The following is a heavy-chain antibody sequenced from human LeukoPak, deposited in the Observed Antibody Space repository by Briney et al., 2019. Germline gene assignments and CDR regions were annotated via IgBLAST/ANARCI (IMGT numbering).Heavy chain of an antibody. V-gene: IGHV2-5*01. CDR1: GFSLSTSGVG. Sequence: SGPTLVNPTQTLTLTCTFSGFSLSTSGVGVGWIRQPPGKALEWLALTYWNDDKRYSPSLKSRLTITKNNSKNQVVLTMTNMDPVDTATYYCAHSRDFWSGYNGLVDPWGQGTLVTVSS. D-gene: IGHD3-3*01. CDR3: AHSRDFWSGYNGLVDP. CDR2: TYWNDDK. J-gene: IGHJ5*02.